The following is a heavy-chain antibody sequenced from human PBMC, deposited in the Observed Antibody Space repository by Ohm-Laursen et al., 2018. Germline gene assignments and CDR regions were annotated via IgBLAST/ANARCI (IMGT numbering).Heavy chain of an antibody. V-gene: IGHV3-49*03. CDR1: GFTFGDYA. J-gene: IGHJ4*02. Sequence: SLRLSCAASGFTFGDYAMSWFRQAPGKGLEWVGFIKSKAYGGTTEYAASVKGRFTISRDDSKSIAYLQMNSLKTEDTAVYYCTRATCGGDCYTFDYWGQGTLVTVSS. D-gene: IGHD2-21*02. CDR2: IKSKAYGGTT. CDR3: TRATCGGDCYTFDY.